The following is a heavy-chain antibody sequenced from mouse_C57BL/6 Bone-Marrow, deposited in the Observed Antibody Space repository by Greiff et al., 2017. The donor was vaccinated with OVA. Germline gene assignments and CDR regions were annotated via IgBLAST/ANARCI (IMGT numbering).Heavy chain of an antibody. V-gene: IGHV1-52*01. CDR2: IDPSDSET. J-gene: IGHJ3*01. CDR1: GYTFTSYW. D-gene: IGHD2-2*01. Sequence: QVQLQQPGAELVRPGSSVKLSCKASGYTFTSYWMHWVKQRPIQGLEWIGNIDPSDSETHYNQKFKDKATLTVDKSSSTAYKQLSSLTSEDSAVYYCAKGWLRRDPFAYWGQGTLVTVSA. CDR3: AKGWLRRDPFAY.